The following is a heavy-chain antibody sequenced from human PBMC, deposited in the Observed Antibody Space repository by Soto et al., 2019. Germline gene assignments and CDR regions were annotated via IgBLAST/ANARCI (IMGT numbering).Heavy chain of an antibody. V-gene: IGHV1-18*01. J-gene: IGHJ5*02. Sequence: ASVKVSCKASGYTFTSYCISWVRQAPGQGLEWMGWISAYNGNTNYAQKLQGRVTMTTDTSTSTAYMELRSLRSDDTAVYYCARVPYTYYLFDPWGQGTLVTVSS. D-gene: IGHD1-26*01. CDR2: ISAYNGNT. CDR3: ARVPYTYYLFDP. CDR1: GYTFTSYC.